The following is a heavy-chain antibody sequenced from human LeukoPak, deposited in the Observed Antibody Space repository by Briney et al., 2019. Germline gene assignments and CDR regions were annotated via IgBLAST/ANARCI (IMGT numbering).Heavy chain of an antibody. Sequence: SETLSLTCTVSGGSISSYYWSWIRQPPGKGLEWIGYIYYSGSTNYNPSLKSRVTISVDTSKHQFSLKLSSVTAADTAVYYCARGGRGYCSGGSCYSYYFDYWGQGTLVTVSS. V-gene: IGHV4-59*01. CDR2: IYYSGST. J-gene: IGHJ4*02. D-gene: IGHD2-15*01. CDR3: ARGGRGYCSGGSCYSYYFDY. CDR1: GGSISSYY.